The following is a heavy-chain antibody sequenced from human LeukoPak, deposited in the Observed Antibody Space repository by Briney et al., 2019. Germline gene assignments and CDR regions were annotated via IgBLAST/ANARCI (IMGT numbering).Heavy chain of an antibody. D-gene: IGHD3-22*01. CDR2: ISAYNGNT. Sequence: ASVKVSCKASGGTFSSYAISWVRQASGQGLEWMGWISAYNGNTNYAQKLQGRVTMTTDTSTSTAYMELRSLRFDDTAVYYCAREGVYYDSSGRRPNWFDPWGQGTLVTVSS. CDR3: AREGVYYDSSGRRPNWFDP. V-gene: IGHV1-18*01. J-gene: IGHJ5*02. CDR1: GGTFSSYA.